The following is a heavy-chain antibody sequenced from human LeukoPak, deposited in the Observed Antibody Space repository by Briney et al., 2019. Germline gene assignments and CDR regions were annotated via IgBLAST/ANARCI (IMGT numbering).Heavy chain of an antibody. Sequence: SETLSLTCSVSGYSISSGFYWGWIRQPPGKGLEWIGNIFRSGSTYYNTSLKSRVTISVDTSKNQFSLKLSSVTAADTAVYYCARQGGRGSGSYYQYYYYYYMDVWGKGTTVTISS. CDR2: IFRSGST. CDR3: ARQGGRGSGSYYQYYYYYYMDV. J-gene: IGHJ6*03. CDR1: GYSISSGFY. D-gene: IGHD3-10*01. V-gene: IGHV4-38-2*02.